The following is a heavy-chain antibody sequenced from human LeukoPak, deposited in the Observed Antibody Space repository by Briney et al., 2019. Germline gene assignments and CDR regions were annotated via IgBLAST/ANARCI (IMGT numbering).Heavy chain of an antibody. V-gene: IGHV1-2*02. J-gene: IGHJ5*02. CDR1: GYTLTSYG. Sequence: GASVKVSCKASGYTLTSYGISWVRQAPGQGLEWMGWINPNSGGTNYAQKFQGRVTMTRDTSISTAYMELSRLRSDDTAVYYCARGGGPLYSSSWLQNWFDPWGQGTLVTVSS. CDR3: ARGGGPLYSSSWLQNWFDP. CDR2: INPNSGGT. D-gene: IGHD6-13*01.